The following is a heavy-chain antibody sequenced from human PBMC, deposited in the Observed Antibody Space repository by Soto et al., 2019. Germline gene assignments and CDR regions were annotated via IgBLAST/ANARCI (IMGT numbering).Heavy chain of an antibody. J-gene: IGHJ3*02. Sequence: GASVKVSCKASGGTFSSYAISWVRQAPGQGLEWMGGIIPIFGTANYAQKFQGRVTITADKSTSTAYMELSSLRSEDTAVYYCARDPCSNSCYIGGAFDIWGQGTMVTVSS. CDR2: IIPIFGTA. V-gene: IGHV1-69*06. CDR1: GGTFSSYA. CDR3: ARDPCSNSCYIGGAFDI. D-gene: IGHD2-2*02.